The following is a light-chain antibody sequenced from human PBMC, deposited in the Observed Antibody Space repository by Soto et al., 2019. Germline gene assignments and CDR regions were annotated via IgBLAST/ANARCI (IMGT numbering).Light chain of an antibody. CDR1: QSISSK. J-gene: IGKJ1*01. Sequence: EIVLTQSPGTLSLSPGEGATLSCRASQSISSKLAWYQQKPGQTPSLLIYGTSTRATGIPARFSGSGSGTEFTLTISSLQSEDFAVYYCQQYDNWPLTFGQGTKVDIK. CDR2: GTS. CDR3: QQYDNWPLT. V-gene: IGKV3D-15*01.